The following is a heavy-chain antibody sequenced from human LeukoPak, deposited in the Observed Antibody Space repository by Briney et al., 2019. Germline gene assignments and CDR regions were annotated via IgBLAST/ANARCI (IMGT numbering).Heavy chain of an antibody. CDR3: AGRVTGYSSGYVY. D-gene: IGHD5-18*01. J-gene: IGHJ4*02. V-gene: IGHV3-23*01. CDR1: GFPFSSYG. Sequence: GGSLRLSCVASGFPFSSYGMHWVRQAPEKGLDWVSVISGSAHKIRYADSVKGRFTISRDNSENIVYLQMNNLRAEDTAVYYCAGRVTGYSSGYVYWGQGTLVTVSS. CDR2: ISGSAHKI.